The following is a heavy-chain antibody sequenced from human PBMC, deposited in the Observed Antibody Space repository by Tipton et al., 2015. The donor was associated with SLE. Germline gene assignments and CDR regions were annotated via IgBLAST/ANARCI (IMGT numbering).Heavy chain of an antibody. D-gene: IGHD3-9*01. CDR2: IYYSGST. Sequence: TLSLTCTVSGGSISSGGYYWSWIRQHPGKGLEWIGYIYYSGSTNYNPSLKSRVTISVDTSKNQFSLKLSSVTAADTAVYYCARGYLGWFDPWGQGTLVTVSS. V-gene: IGHV4-31*03. CDR3: ARGYLGWFDP. CDR1: GGSISSGGYY. J-gene: IGHJ5*02.